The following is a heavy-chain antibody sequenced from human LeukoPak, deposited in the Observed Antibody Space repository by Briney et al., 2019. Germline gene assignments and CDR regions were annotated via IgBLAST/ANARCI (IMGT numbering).Heavy chain of an antibody. J-gene: IGHJ4*02. CDR1: GFTFSSYG. Sequence: GRSLRLSCAASGFTFSSYGMHWVRQAPGKGLEWVAVIWYDGSNKYYADSVKGRFTISRDNSKNTLYLQMNSLRAEDTAVYYCAGALREVDYWAREPWSPSPQ. V-gene: IGHV3-33*01. CDR3: AGALREVDY. D-gene: IGHD4-17*01. CDR2: IWYDGSNK.